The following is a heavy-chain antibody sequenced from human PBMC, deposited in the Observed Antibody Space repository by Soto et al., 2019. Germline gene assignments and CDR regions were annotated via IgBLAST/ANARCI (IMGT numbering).Heavy chain of an antibody. CDR1: GGSVSSYY. Sequence: QVQLRESGPGLVKPSETLSLTCSVSGGSVSSYYWSWIRQPAGKGPEWIGRIYTGGSTNYNTSLKSRATMSVDTSKNQFSLRLTSVTAADTAVYYCARASVGPPGGGSWTMPFDSWGRGTLVTVSS. D-gene: IGHD2-15*01. CDR3: ARASVGPPGGGSWTMPFDS. CDR2: IYTGGST. J-gene: IGHJ4*02. V-gene: IGHV4-4*07.